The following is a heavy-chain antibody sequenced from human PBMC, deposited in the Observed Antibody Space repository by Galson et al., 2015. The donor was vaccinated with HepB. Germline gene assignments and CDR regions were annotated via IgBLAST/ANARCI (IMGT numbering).Heavy chain of an antibody. D-gene: IGHD6-6*01. J-gene: IGHJ4*02. CDR3: ARLSSITARYRFDF. Sequence: SETLSLTCTVSGGSISTYYWSWIRQPPGKGLEWIGYIYYTGSTNYNPSLNSRVTISVDTSKNQFSLRLTSVTAADTAVYYCARLSSITARYRFDFWGQGTLVTVSS. CDR2: IYYTGST. V-gene: IGHV4-59*08. CDR1: GGSISTYY.